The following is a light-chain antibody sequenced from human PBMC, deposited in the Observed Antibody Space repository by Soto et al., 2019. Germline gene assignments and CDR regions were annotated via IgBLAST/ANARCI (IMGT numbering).Light chain of an antibody. CDR2: SNN. V-gene: IGLV1-44*01. Sequence: QSVLTQPPSASGTPGQRVTISCSGSSFNVGGNTVNWYQQVTGTAPKSLINSNNQRPSGVPDRFSGSKSGTSASLAISGLQSEDEADYYCATWDDSLNGVVFGGGTKVTVL. J-gene: IGLJ2*01. CDR1: SFNVGGNT. CDR3: ATWDDSLNGVV.